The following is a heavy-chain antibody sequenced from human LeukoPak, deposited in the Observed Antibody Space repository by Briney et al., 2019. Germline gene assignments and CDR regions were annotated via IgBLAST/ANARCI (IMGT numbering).Heavy chain of an antibody. V-gene: IGHV4-59*12. D-gene: IGHD3-10*01. J-gene: IGHJ6*02. Sequence: SETLSLTCTVSGGSIRTYYWSWIRQPPGKGLEWIGDIYYSGSTNYNPSLKSRVTISVDRSKNQFSLKLSSVTAADTAVYYCARGHLVHHNYYYGMDVWGQGTTVTVSS. CDR1: GGSIRTYY. CDR3: ARGHLVHHNYYYGMDV. CDR2: IYYSGST.